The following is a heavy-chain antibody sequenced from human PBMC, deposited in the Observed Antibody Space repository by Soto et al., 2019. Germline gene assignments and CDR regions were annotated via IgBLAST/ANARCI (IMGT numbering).Heavy chain of an antibody. CDR3: ARGPGNFYYFDY. CDR2: IWYDGSNK. Sequence: GGSLRLSCAASGFSFSNYGMHWVRQAPGKGLEWVAVIWYDGSNKYFADSVKGRFSISRDSSKNTLFLQMNSLRFEDTAMYFCARGPGNFYYFDYWDQGILVTVSS. J-gene: IGHJ4*02. V-gene: IGHV3-33*01. CDR1: GFSFSNYG. D-gene: IGHD1-7*01.